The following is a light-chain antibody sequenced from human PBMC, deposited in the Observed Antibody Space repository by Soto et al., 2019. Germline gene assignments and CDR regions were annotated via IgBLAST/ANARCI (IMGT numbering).Light chain of an antibody. Sequence: QSALTQPASVSGSPGQSITISCTGTSSDVGSYNLVSWYQQHPGKAPKLMIYEVSKRPSGVSNRFSCSKSGNTASLTISGLQAEDEADYYCCSYAGSSTFVVFGGGTKVTVL. V-gene: IGLV2-23*02. CDR2: EVS. J-gene: IGLJ2*01. CDR3: CSYAGSSTFVV. CDR1: SSDVGSYNL.